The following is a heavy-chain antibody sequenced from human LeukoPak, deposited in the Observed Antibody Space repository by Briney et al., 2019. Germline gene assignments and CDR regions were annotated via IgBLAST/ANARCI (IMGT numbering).Heavy chain of an antibody. Sequence: SVKVSCKASGGTFSSYAISWVRQAPGQGLEWMGRIIPILGIANYAQKFQGRVTITADKSTSTAYMELSSLRSEDTAVYYCARDLGDLPGGYCGGDCYSWGLDHWGQGTLVTVSS. CDR1: GGTFSSYA. V-gene: IGHV1-69*04. CDR2: IIPILGIA. CDR3: ARDLGDLPGGYCGGDCYSWGLDH. D-gene: IGHD2-21*02. J-gene: IGHJ4*02.